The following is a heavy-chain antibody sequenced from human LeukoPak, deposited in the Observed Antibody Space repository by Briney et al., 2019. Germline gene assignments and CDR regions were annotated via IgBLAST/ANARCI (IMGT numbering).Heavy chain of an antibody. CDR1: GGSISSGGYY. CDR3: ARDRQQPGADAFDI. Sequence: PSETLSLTRTVSGGSISSGGYYWSWIRQHPGKGLEWIGYIYYSGSTYYNPSLKSRVTISVDTSKNQFSLKLSSVTAADTAVYYCARDRQQPGADAFDIWGQGTMVTVSS. V-gene: IGHV4-31*03. D-gene: IGHD6-13*01. CDR2: IYYSGST. J-gene: IGHJ3*02.